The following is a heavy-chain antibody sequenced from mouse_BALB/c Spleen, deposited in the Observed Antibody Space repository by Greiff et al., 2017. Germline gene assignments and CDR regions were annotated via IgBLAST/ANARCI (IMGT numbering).Heavy chain of an antibody. CDR2: IYPGDGDT. CDR1: GYAFSSSW. J-gene: IGHJ4*01. CDR3: ARSDFYYAMDY. V-gene: IGHV1-82*01. Sequence: QVQLQQSGPELVKPGASVQISCKASGYAFSSSWMNWVKQRPGQGLEWIGRIYPGDGDTNYNGKFKGKATLTADKSSSTAYMQLSSLTSVDSAVYFWARSDFYYAMDYWGQETSVTVSS.